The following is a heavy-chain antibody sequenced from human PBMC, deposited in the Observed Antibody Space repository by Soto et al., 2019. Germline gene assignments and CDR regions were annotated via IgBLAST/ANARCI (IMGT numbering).Heavy chain of an antibody. CDR3: AKDLVAPDIVVVPAATYYGMDV. J-gene: IGHJ6*02. CDR1: GFTFSSYG. V-gene: IGHV3-30*18. CDR2: ISYDGSNK. D-gene: IGHD2-2*01. Sequence: GGSLRLSCAASGFTFSSYGMHWFRQAPGKGLEWVAVISYDGSNKYYADSVKGRFTISRDNSKNTLYLQMNSLRAEDTAVYYCAKDLVAPDIVVVPAATYYGMDVWGQGTTVTVSS.